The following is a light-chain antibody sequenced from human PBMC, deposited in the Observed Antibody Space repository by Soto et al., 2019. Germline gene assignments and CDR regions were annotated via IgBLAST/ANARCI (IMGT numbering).Light chain of an antibody. CDR1: QSVSSN. J-gene: IGKJ5*01. V-gene: IGKV3-15*01. CDR3: QQYNNWPIT. CDR2: GAY. Sequence: EFVLTQSPGTLSLSPGERGTLSCRASQSVSSNLAWYQQKPGQVPSLLIFGAYTRATGIPARFSGSGSGTEFTLTISSLQSEDFAVYYCQQYNNWPITFGQGTRLEIK.